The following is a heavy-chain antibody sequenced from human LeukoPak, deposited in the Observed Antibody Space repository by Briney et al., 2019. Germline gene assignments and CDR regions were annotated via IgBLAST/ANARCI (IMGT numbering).Heavy chain of an antibody. J-gene: IGHJ4*02. CDR3: TTDGRSGSYDILTGYMTIFDY. D-gene: IGHD3-9*01. V-gene: IGHV3-15*01. CDR1: GFTFSNAW. Sequence: PGGSLRLSCAASGFTFSNAWMSWVRQAPGKGLEWVGRIKSKTDGGTTDYAAPVKGRFTISRDDSKNTLYLQMNSLKTEDTAVHYCTTDGRSGSYDILTGYMTIFDYWGQGTLVTVSS. CDR2: IKSKTDGGTT.